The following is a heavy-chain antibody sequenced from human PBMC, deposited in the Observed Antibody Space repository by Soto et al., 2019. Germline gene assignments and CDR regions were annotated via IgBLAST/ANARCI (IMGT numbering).Heavy chain of an antibody. CDR1: GGSISSSSYY. D-gene: IGHD2-2*01. CDR3: ASHIPAAMSGLRPSLGWYFDL. Sequence: QLQLQESGPGLVKPSETLSLTCTVSGGSISSSSYYWGWIRQPPGKGLEWIGRIYYSGSTYYNPSLKSRVTISVDTSKNQFSLKLSSVTAADTAVYYCASHIPAAMSGLRPSLGWYFDLWGRGTLVTVSS. CDR2: IYYSGST. V-gene: IGHV4-39*01. J-gene: IGHJ2*01.